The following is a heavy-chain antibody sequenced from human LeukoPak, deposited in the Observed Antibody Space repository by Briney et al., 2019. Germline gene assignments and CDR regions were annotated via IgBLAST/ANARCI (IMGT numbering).Heavy chain of an antibody. V-gene: IGHV1-69*04. CDR1: GDTFSTYA. CDR3: ARGSRYSSGWYNLLDY. CDR2: IIPILGIA. Sequence: SVKVSCKASGDTFSTYAISWVRQAPGQGLEWMGRIIPILGIANYAQKFQGRVTITADESTSTAYMELSSLRSEDTAVYYCARGSRYSSGWYNLLDYWGQGTLVTVSS. D-gene: IGHD6-19*01. J-gene: IGHJ4*02.